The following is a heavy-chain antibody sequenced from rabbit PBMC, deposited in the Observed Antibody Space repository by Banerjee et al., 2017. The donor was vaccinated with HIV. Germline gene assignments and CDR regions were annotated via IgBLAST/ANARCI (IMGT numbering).Heavy chain of an antibody. J-gene: IGHJ4*01. V-gene: IGHV1S47*01. CDR1: GFDFSSYG. CDR3: VSYDDYGDRNL. D-gene: IGHD2-1*01. CDR2: IDPVFGST. Sequence: QEQLVESGGGLVQPGGSLKLSCKASGFDFSSYGVSWVRQAPGKGLEWIGYIDPVFGSTYYANWVNGRFTISNDNAQNTVDLQMNSLTAADTATYFCVSYDDYGDRNLWGPGTLVTVS.